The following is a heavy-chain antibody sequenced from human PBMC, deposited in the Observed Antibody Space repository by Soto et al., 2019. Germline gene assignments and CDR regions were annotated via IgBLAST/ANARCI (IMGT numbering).Heavy chain of an antibody. CDR1: GGSFTGNY. J-gene: IGHJ5*02. CDR3: ARHPYDILTGYNWFDP. D-gene: IGHD3-9*01. Sequence: SETLSLSCAVYGGSFTGNYRSWIRQPPGKGREWIGEVNDSGSTNFNPSLKSRVTISVDTSKKQFTLKLTSVTAADTAVYHCARHPYDILTGYNWFDPWGQGTLVTVSS. CDR2: VNDSGST. V-gene: IGHV4-34*01.